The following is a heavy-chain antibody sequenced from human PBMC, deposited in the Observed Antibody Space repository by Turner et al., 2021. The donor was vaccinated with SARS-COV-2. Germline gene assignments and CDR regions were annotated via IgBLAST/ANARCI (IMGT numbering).Heavy chain of an antibody. CDR3: ARFYYGSGCPRGSHYFDY. CDR2: IYYSGST. V-gene: IGHV4-31*03. D-gene: IGHD3-10*01. CDR1: GGSISSGGYY. J-gene: IGHJ4*02. Sequence: QVQLQESGPGLVKPSQTLSLTCTVSGGSISSGGYYWSWIRQHTGKGLEWIGNIYYSGSTYYNPSLKSRVTISVDTSKNQFSLKLSSVTAADTAVYYCARFYYGSGCPRGSHYFDYWGQGTLVTVSS.